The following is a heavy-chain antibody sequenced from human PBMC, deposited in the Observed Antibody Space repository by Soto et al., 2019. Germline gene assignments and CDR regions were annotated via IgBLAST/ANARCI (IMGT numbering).Heavy chain of an antibody. J-gene: IGHJ4*02. CDR1: GGSINNHY. V-gene: IGHV4-59*11. CDR3: ARANWYSEY. Sequence: QVHLQESGPGLVKPSETLSLTCTVSGGSINNHYWSWIRQPPGEGLEWIGYIYYTGSTNYNPSLKGRVTMSVDTSKNQFSLNLASLTAADTAIYYCARANWYSEYWGQGTLVTVSS. CDR2: IYYTGST. D-gene: IGHD7-27*01.